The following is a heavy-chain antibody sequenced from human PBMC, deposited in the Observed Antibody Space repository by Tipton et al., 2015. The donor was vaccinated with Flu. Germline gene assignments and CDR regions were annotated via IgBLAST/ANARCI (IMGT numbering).Heavy chain of an antibody. CDR1: GYTFTSYN. Sequence: QLVQSGAEVKKPGVSVKVSCKASGYTFTSYNMHWVRQAPGQGLEWMGIIYPAGGGISYAQKFRGRVIMTRDRSTGTVHMELSSLRSDDTAMYYCARDKGGGTYTFDVWGQGTMVTVSS. CDR3: ARDKGGGTYTFDV. J-gene: IGHJ3*01. V-gene: IGHV1-46*01. D-gene: IGHD1-1*01. CDR2: IYPAGGGI.